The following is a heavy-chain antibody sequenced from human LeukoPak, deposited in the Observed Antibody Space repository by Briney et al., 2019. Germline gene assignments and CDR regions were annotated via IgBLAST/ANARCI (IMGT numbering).Heavy chain of an antibody. CDR3: ARGRDLLWFGELPPKGFDY. V-gene: IGHV4-39*07. Sequence: SETLSLTCTVSGGSISSSTYYWGWIRQPPGKGLEWIGEINHSGSTNYNPSLKSRVTISVDTSKNQFSLKLSSVTAADTAVYYCARGRDLLWFGELPPKGFDYWGQGTLVTVSS. CDR2: INHSGST. CDR1: GGSISSSTYY. J-gene: IGHJ4*02. D-gene: IGHD3-10*01.